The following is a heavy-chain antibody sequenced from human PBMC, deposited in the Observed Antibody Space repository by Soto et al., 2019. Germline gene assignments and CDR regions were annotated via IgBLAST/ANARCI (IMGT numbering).Heavy chain of an antibody. V-gene: IGHV4-38-2*02. CDR1: GYSISSGYY. CDR3: ARDLGIAARSYYGMDV. Sequence: PSETLSLTCAVSGYSISSGYYWGCIRPPPGKGLEWIGSIYHSGSTYYNPSLKSRVTISVDTSKNQFSLKLSSVTAADTAVYYFARDLGIAARSYYGMDVWGQGTTVTVSS. J-gene: IGHJ6*02. D-gene: IGHD6-6*01. CDR2: IYHSGST.